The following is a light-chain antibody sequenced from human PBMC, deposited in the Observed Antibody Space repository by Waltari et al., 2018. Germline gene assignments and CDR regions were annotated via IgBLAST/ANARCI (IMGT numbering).Light chain of an antibody. CDR2: KVF. CDR3: MQATQWPLT. CDR1: QSLLHSDGKTY. J-gene: IGKJ1*01. V-gene: IGKV2-30*02. Sequence: VVMPQSPPSLPVTLGQPATLSCRSSQSLLHSDGKTYLNWFHQRPGQSPRRLIYKVFNRDSGVPDRFSGSGSGTDFTLKISRVEAEDVGTYYCMQATQWPLTFGQGTKVEIK.